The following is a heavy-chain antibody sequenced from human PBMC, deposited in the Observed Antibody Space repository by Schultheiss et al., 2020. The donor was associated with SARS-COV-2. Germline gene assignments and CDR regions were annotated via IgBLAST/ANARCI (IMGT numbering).Heavy chain of an antibody. D-gene: IGHD4-11*01. CDR3: AREGPTTGGFDY. CDR1: GYTFTGYY. V-gene: IGHV1-2*02. J-gene: IGHJ4*02. Sequence: ASVKVSCKASGYTFTGYYMHWVRQAPGQGLEWMGWINPNSGGTDYAQKFQGRVTMTRDTSISTAYMELSRLRSEDTAVYYCAREGPTTGGFDYWGQGTLVTVSS. CDR2: INPNSGGT.